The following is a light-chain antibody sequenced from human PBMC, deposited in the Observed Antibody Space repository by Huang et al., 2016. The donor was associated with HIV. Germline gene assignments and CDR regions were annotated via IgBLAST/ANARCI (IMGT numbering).Light chain of an antibody. Sequence: ELVMTQSPATLSVSPGERATLSCRASQRFSSKLAWYQQKPGQTPRLLIYDASTRATGIPARFSGSGSGTEFTLTISSLQSEDFAVYYCQQYSSWPSTFGQGTKVEIK. CDR2: DAS. CDR1: QRFSSK. J-gene: IGKJ1*01. V-gene: IGKV3-15*01. CDR3: QQYSSWPST.